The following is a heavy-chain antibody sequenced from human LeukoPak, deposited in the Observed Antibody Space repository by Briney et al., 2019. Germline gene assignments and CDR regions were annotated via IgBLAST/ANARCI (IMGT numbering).Heavy chain of an antibody. CDR3: AKEGYCSGGSCYGLDY. Sequence: GGSLRLSCAASGFTFSSYGMHWVRQAPGKGLEWVAVISYDGSNKYYADSVKGRLTISRDNSKNTLYLQMNSLRAEDTAVYYCAKEGYCSGGSCYGLDYWGQGALVTVSS. CDR2: ISYDGSNK. D-gene: IGHD2-15*01. CDR1: GFTFSSYG. V-gene: IGHV3-30*18. J-gene: IGHJ4*02.